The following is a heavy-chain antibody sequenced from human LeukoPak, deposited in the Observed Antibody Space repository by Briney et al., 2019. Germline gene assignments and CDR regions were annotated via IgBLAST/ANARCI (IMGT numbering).Heavy chain of an antibody. J-gene: IGHJ6*03. V-gene: IGHV3-48*03. CDR2: ISSSGSTI. CDR3: ARLVGATDGYYYYYMEV. Sequence: PGGSLRLSCAASGFTFSSYEMNWVRQAPGKGLEWVSYISSSGSTIYYADSVKGRFTISRDNAKNSLYLQMNSLRAEDTAVYYCARLVGATDGYYYYYMEVWGKGTTVTISS. CDR1: GFTFSSYE. D-gene: IGHD1-26*01.